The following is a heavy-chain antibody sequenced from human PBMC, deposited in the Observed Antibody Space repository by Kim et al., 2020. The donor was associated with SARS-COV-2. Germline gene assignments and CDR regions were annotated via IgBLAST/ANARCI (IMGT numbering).Heavy chain of an antibody. V-gene: IGHV1-18*01. J-gene: IGHJ6*02. Sequence: ASVKVSCKASGYTFTSYGISWVRQAPGQGLEWMGWISAYNGNTNYAQKLQGRVTMTTDTSTSTAYMELRSLRSDDTAVYYCARDFFLTYGSGSYYRPSYYGMDVWGQGTTVTVSS. CDR2: ISAYNGNT. D-gene: IGHD3-10*01. CDR3: ARDFFLTYGSGSYYRPSYYGMDV. CDR1: GYTFTSYG.